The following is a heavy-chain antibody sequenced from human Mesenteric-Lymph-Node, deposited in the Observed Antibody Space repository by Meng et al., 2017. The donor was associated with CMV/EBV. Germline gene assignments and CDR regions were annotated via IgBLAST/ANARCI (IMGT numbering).Heavy chain of an antibody. D-gene: IGHD3-22*01. Sequence: FTNYCINWVRQATGQGLEWMGWMNPNSGNTGYAQKFQGRVTMTRNTSISTAYMELSSLRSEDTAVYYCARGGSYYDSSGSILEYFQHWGQGTLVTVSS. J-gene: IGHJ1*01. CDR3: ARGGSYYDSSGSILEYFQH. V-gene: IGHV1-8*01. CDR1: FTNYC. CDR2: MNPNSGNT.